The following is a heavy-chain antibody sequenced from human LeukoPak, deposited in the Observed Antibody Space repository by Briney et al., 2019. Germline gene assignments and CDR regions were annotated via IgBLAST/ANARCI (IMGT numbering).Heavy chain of an antibody. D-gene: IGHD2-2*01. CDR2: ISAYNGNT. Sequence: ASVKVSCKASGYTFTSYGISRMRQAPGQGLEWMRWISAYNGNTNYAQKLQGRVTMTTDTSTSTAYMELRSLRSDDTAVYYCARGRGYCSSTSCYFRAFDIWGQGTMVTVSS. J-gene: IGHJ3*02. CDR3: ARGRGYCSSTSCYFRAFDI. CDR1: GYTFTSYG. V-gene: IGHV1-18*01.